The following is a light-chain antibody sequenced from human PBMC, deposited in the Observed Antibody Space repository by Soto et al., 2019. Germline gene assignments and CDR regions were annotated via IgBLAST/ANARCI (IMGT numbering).Light chain of an antibody. CDR1: QSIANDY. V-gene: IGKV3-20*01. CDR2: DAS. Sequence: EVALTQSPGTLSLSPGARATLSCRASQSIANDYLTWYQQKPGQAPRVLIYDASTRATGIPDRFSGSGSGTDFTLPISRLEPEDFAVYYCQQYGSSPWTFGQGTKVDIK. CDR3: QQYGSSPWT. J-gene: IGKJ1*01.